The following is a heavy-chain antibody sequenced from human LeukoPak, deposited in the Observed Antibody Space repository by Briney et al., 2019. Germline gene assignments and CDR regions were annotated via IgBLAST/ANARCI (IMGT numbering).Heavy chain of an antibody. J-gene: IGHJ4*02. CDR3: VRQFAS. V-gene: IGHV3-48*01. CDR2: ISGSSTTM. Sequence: GGSLRLSCAASGFTFSDHATNWVRQAPGKGLEWISYISGSSTTMYYTDSVKGRFTISRDNAKNSLSLQMNGLRAEDTALYYCVRQFASWGQGTLVTVSS. CDR1: GFTFSDHA.